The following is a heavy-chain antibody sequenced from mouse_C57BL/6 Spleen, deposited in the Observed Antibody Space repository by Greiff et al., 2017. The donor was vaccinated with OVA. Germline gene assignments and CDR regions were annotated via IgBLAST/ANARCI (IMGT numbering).Heavy chain of an antibody. CDR3: ASLYGSSYDAY. CDR1: GYTFTSYW. V-gene: IGHV1-59*01. Sequence: VQLQQPGAELVRPGTSVKLSCKASGYTFTSYWMHWVKQRPGQGLEWIGVIDPSDSYTNYNQKFKGKATLTVDTSSSTAYMQLSSLTSEDSAVYYCASLYGSSYDAYWGQGTLVTVSA. D-gene: IGHD1-1*01. CDR2: IDPSDSYT. J-gene: IGHJ3*01.